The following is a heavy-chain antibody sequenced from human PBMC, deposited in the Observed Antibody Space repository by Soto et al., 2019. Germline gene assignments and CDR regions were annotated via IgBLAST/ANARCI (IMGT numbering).Heavy chain of an antibody. CDR2: TYYRSKWYN. D-gene: IGHD3-10*01. CDR1: GDSVSSNSAA. CDR3: ARDPIMVADKYYYGMDV. J-gene: IGHJ6*02. Sequence: QSPTLSLTCAISGDSVSSNSAAWNWIRQSPSRGLEWLGRTYYRSKWYNDYAVSVKSRITINPDTSKNQFSLQLNSVTPEDTAVYYCARDPIMVADKYYYGMDVWGQGTTVTVSS. V-gene: IGHV6-1*01.